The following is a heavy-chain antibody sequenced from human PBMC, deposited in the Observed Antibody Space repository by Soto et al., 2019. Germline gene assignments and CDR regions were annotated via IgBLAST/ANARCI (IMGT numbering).Heavy chain of an antibody. Sequence: CAAAGLTFVDYVSNCVLQKTGQGLEWVSYIVSSSTTIYYADYVKGRFNISRDNAKNSLYLQMNSLRDEDTAVYYCAREIMLTFGGVIDSPYGMDVWRQGTTVTVSS. CDR3: AREIMLTFGGVIDSPYGMDV. CDR2: IVSSSTTI. V-gene: IGHV3-48*02. D-gene: IGHD3-16*02. J-gene: IGHJ6*02. CDR1: GLTFVDYV.